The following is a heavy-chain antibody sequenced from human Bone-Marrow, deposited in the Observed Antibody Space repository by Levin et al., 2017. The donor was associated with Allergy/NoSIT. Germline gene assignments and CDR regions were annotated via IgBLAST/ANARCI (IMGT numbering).Heavy chain of an antibody. V-gene: IGHV4-34*01. Sequence: SETLSLTCAVYGGSFSGYYWSWIRQPPGKGLEWIGEINHSGSTNYNPSLKSRVTISVDTSKNQFSLKLSSVTAADTAVYYCARGEITGTTKGPWGQGTLVTVSS. CDR1: GGSFSGYY. D-gene: IGHD1-7*01. CDR3: ARGEITGTTKGP. J-gene: IGHJ5*02. CDR2: INHSGST.